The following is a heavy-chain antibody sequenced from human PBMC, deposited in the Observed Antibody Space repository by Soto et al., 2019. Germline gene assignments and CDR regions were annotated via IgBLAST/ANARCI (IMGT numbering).Heavy chain of an antibody. CDR3: ARGTGGNGAAFDV. Sequence: QVQLVQSGAEVKKPGASVKVSCKASGYMFSSYAITWVRQAAGQGLEWMGWISAYNDNTNYAQHLQGRVTMTTDTSTSTAYMELRRLRSDNTAVYYCARGTGGNGAAFDVWGQGTMVTVS. CDR1: GYMFSSYA. CDR2: ISAYNDNT. V-gene: IGHV1-18*01. J-gene: IGHJ3*01. D-gene: IGHD2-15*01.